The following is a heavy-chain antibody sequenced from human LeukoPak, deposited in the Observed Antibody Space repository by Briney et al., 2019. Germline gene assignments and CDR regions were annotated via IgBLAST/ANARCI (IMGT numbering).Heavy chain of an antibody. CDR1: GYSISSGYY. V-gene: IGHV4-38-2*02. D-gene: IGHD1/OR15-1a*01. J-gene: IGHJ4*02. Sequence: SETLSLTCAVSGYSISSGYYWGWIRQPLGKGLEWIGSIYHSGSTYYNPSLKSRVTISVDTSKNQFSLKLSSVTAADTAVYYCARDRNNFDYWGQGTLVTVSS. CDR2: IYHSGST. CDR3: ARDRNNFDY.